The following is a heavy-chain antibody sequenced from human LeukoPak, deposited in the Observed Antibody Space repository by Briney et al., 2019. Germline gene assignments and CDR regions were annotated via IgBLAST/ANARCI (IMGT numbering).Heavy chain of an antibody. D-gene: IGHD4-23*01. CDR1: GFTFSSYA. J-gene: IGHJ4*02. V-gene: IGHV3-23*01. CDR2: ISGSGGST. CDR3: ATPSGKFYGGAADY. Sequence: GGSLRLSRAASGFTFSSYAMSWVPQAPGKGLEWVSAISGSGGSTYYADSVKGRFTISRDNSKNTLYLQMNSLSAEDTAVYYCATPSGKFYGGAADYWGQGTLVTVSS.